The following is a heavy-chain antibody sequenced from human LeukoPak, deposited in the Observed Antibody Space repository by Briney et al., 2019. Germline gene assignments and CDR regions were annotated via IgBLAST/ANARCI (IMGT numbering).Heavy chain of an antibody. D-gene: IGHD6-13*01. J-gene: IGHJ4*02. CDR3: ARQSAAGVYYFDY. CDR2: INWNGGST. CDR1: GFTFDDYG. Sequence: GGSLRLSCAASGFTFDDYGMSWVRQAPGKGLEWVSGINWNGGSTGYADSVKGRFTISRDNAKNSLYPQMNSLRAEDTALYHCARQSAAGVYYFDYWGQGTLVTVSS. V-gene: IGHV3-20*01.